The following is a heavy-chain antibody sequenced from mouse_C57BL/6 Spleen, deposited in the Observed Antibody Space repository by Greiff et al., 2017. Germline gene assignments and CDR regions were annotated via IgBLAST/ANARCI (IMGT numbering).Heavy chain of an antibody. CDR1: GFTFSDYG. CDR2: ISSGSSTI. Sequence: EVQRVESGGGLVKPGGSLKLSCAASGFTFSDYGMHWVRQAPEKGLEWVAYISSGSSTIYYADTVKGRFTISRDNAKNTLFLQMTSLRSEDTAMYYCAGGIYDGYSWFAYWGQGTLVTVSA. CDR3: AGGIYDGYSWFAY. J-gene: IGHJ3*01. V-gene: IGHV5-17*01. D-gene: IGHD2-3*01.